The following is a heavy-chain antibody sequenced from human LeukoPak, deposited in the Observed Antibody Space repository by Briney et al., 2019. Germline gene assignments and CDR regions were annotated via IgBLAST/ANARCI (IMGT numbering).Heavy chain of an antibody. CDR2: INAYNGDT. V-gene: IGHV1-18*01. Sequence: ASVKVSFKASGYTFTSYGISWVRQAPGQGLEWMGWINAYNGDTDYAQNLQGRLTMTTETSTSTAYMELRSLRSDDTAVYYCARDGSGVWFDPWGQGTLLTVSS. D-gene: IGHD3-10*01. CDR1: GYTFTSYG. CDR3: ARDGSGVWFDP. J-gene: IGHJ5*02.